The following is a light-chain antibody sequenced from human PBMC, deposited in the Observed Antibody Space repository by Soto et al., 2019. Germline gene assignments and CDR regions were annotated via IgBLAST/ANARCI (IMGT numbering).Light chain of an antibody. V-gene: IGKV3-15*01. CDR1: QSVNSN. J-gene: IGKJ4*01. CDR3: QQYNFWPPLT. Sequence: EIVMTQSPATLSVSPGERATLSCRASQSVNSNLAWYRQKPGQAPRLLISDASTRATGVPARFSGSGSGTEFTLIISSLQSEDSGIYYSQQYNFWPPLTFGGGTKVEIK. CDR2: DAS.